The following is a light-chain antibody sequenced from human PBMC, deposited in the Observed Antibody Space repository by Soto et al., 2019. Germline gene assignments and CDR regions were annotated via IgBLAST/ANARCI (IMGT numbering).Light chain of an antibody. V-gene: IGLV3-21*04. CDR1: NIGSKS. CDR2: YDS. Sequence: YELTQPPSVSVAPGKTARITCGGNNIGSKSVHWYQQKPGQAPVLVIYYDSDRPSGIPERFSGSNSGNTATLTISRVEAGDEADYYCQVWDNTSDHVVFGGGTKLTVL. J-gene: IGLJ2*01. CDR3: QVWDNTSDHVV.